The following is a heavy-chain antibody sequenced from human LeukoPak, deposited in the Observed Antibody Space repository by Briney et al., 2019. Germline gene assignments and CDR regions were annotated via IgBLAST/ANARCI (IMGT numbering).Heavy chain of an antibody. CDR2: ISSSGSTI. D-gene: IGHD6-19*01. J-gene: IGHJ4*02. V-gene: IGHV3-48*03. Sequence: GGSLRLSCAASGFTFSSYEMNWVRQAPGKGLERVSYISSSGSTIYYADSVKGRFTISRDNAKNSPYLQMNSLSGEDTAVYYCARDKVGGSMAGSNFDYWGQGTLVTVSS. CDR3: ARDKVGGSMAGSNFDY. CDR1: GFTFSSYE.